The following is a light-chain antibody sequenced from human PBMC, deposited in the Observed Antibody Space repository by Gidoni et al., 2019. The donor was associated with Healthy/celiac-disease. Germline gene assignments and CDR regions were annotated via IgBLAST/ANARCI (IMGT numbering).Light chain of an antibody. V-gene: IGKV3-20*01. CDR3: QQYGSSPRT. CDR2: DAT. Sequence: EIVLTQSPGTLSLSPGERATLSCRASQSVSSSYLAWYQQKPGQAPRLLIYDATNRATGIPDRFSGSGSGTDFTLTISRLEPEDFAVYYCQQYGSSPRTFGQXTKVEIK. CDR1: QSVSSSY. J-gene: IGKJ1*01.